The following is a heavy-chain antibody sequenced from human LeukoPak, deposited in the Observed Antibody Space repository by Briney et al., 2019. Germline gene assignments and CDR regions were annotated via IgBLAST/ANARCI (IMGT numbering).Heavy chain of an antibody. J-gene: IGHJ4*02. CDR1: GFTFSYYW. D-gene: IGHD2-8*02. Sequence: GSLRLSCAASGFTFSYYWMSWVRQAPGKGLEGVANIKQDGSEEYYVDSVKGRFTISRDNAKNSLYLQMNSLRAEDTAVYYCASKGCTGGNCKHYFDYWGQGTLVTVAS. CDR3: ASKGCTGGNCKHYFDY. V-gene: IGHV3-7*03. CDR2: IKQDGSEE.